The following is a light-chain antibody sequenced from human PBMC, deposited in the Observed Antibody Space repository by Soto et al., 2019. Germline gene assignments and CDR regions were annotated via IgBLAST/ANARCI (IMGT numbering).Light chain of an antibody. J-gene: IGLJ2*01. Sequence: QSVLTQPASVSGSPGQSITISCTGTSSDIGHYNFVSWYQQHPGTAPKLMIYDVTSRPSGVSNRFSGSKSGNTASLTISGLQPEDEADYYCGSYSTTSTLVVFGGATKLTVL. CDR1: SSDIGHYNF. V-gene: IGLV2-14*03. CDR2: DVT. CDR3: GSYSTTSTLVV.